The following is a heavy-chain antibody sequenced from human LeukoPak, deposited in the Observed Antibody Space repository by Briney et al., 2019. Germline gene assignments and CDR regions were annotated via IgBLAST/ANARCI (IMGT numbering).Heavy chain of an antibody. V-gene: IGHV3-30*18. J-gene: IGHJ4*02. CDR3: AKDRSRSWSFDY. D-gene: IGHD6-13*01. CDR1: GFTFSSNG. CDR2: MSYDGSNK. Sequence: GGSLRLSCAASGFTFSSNGMHWVRQAPGKGLEGVAVMSYDGSNKYYADSVKGRFTISRDNSKNTLYLQMNSLRAEDTAVYYCAKDRSRSWSFDYWGQGTLVTVSS.